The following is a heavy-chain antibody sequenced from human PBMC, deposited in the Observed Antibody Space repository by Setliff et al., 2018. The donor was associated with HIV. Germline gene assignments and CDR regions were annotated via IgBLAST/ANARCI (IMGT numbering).Heavy chain of an antibody. CDR2: RYYSGST. Sequence: PSETLSLTCTVSGASISSSTDYWGWIRQSPGKGLEWIGSRYYSGSTYQNPSLKSRVTIPVDTSKNQFSLELSSVTAADTAVYYCARLRYGSGIPLDVWGTGILVTVS. J-gene: IGHJ6*03. CDR3: ARLRYGSGIPLDV. CDR1: GASISSSTDY. V-gene: IGHV4-39*01. D-gene: IGHD3-10*01.